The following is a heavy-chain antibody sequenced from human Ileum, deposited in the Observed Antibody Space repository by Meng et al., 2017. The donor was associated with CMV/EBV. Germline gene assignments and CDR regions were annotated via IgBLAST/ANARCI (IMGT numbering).Heavy chain of an antibody. CDR3: ARESELLRFDH. CDR2: TAYRSKWDY. Sequence: QLQLQQSVPGLVKHSQTLSLPCDISGDSVSTNHVAWNWIRQSPLRGLEWLGRTAYRSKWDYEYSVSVKSRITISPDTSKNQFSLQLRSVTPEDTAVYYCARESELLRFDHWGQGTLVTVSS. CDR1: GDSVSTNHVA. V-gene: IGHV6-1*01. D-gene: IGHD6-6*01. J-gene: IGHJ4*02.